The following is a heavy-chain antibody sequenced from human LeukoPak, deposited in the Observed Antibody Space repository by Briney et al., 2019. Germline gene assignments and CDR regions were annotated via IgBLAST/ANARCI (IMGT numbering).Heavy chain of an antibody. CDR1: GFTFSSYA. J-gene: IGHJ3*02. V-gene: IGHV3-30-3*01. CDR3: ARAAAMVPAAILKAFDI. CDR2: ISYDGSNK. D-gene: IGHD2-2*02. Sequence: PGGSLRLSCAASGFTFSSYAMHWVRQAPGKGLEWVAVISYDGSNKYYADSVKGRFTISRDNSKNTLYLQMNSLRAEDTAVYYCARAAAMVPAAILKAFDIWGQGTMVTVSS.